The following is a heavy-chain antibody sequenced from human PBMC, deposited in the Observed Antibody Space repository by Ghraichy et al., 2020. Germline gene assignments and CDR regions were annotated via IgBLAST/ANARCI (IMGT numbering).Heavy chain of an antibody. V-gene: IGHV3-23*01. CDR3: AKELLRFLEWLPETEYFDY. J-gene: IGHJ4*02. CDR1: GFTFSSYA. CDR2: ISGSGGST. D-gene: IGHD3-3*01. Sequence: GGSLRLSCAASGFTFSSYAMSWVRQAPGKGLEWVSAISGSGGSTYYADSVKGRFTISRDNSKNTLYLQMNSLRAEDTAVYYCAKELLRFLEWLPETEYFDYWGQGTLVTVSS.